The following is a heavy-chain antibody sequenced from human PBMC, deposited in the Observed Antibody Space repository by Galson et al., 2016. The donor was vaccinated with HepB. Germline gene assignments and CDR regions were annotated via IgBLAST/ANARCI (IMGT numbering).Heavy chain of an antibody. V-gene: IGHV3-11*01. J-gene: IGHJ4*02. D-gene: IGHD3-10*01. CDR2: ISSRGGSAI. CDR1: GFTFSESY. Sequence: SLRLSCAASGFTFSESYMTWIRQSPGKGLEWVSSISSRGGSAIHYADSVKGRFTISRDNAKNSLFLQMTSLRAEDTAVYYCAKEHYFGSGSYFDNWGRGTLVTVSS. CDR3: AKEHYFGSGSYFDN.